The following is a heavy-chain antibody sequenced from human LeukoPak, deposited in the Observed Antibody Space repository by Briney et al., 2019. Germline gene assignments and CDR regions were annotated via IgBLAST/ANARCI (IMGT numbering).Heavy chain of an antibody. CDR3: ARLGAVAYAFDI. CDR1: GFTFSNYR. D-gene: IGHD6-19*01. J-gene: IGHJ3*02. CDR2: INRDGSTT. V-gene: IGHV3-74*01. Sequence: GGSLRLSCAASGFTFSNYRMHWVRQAPGKGLVWVSRINRDGSTTNYADSVKGRFTISRDNAKNTLYLQMNSLIAEDTAVYYCARLGAVAYAFDIWGQGTMVTVSS.